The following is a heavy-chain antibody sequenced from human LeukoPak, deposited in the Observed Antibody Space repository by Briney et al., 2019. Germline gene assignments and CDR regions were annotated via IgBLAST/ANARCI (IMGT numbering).Heavy chain of an antibody. CDR1: GFTFSNAW. V-gene: IGHV3-15*01. D-gene: IGHD6-13*01. CDR3: TTGSRAAAGTGDY. Sequence: GGSLRLSCAASGFTFSNAWMSWVRQAPGKGLEWVGRIKSKTDGGTTDYAAPVKGRFTISRDDSKNTLYLQMNSLKTEDTAVYYCTTGSRAAAGTGDYWGQGTLVTVSS. CDR2: IKSKTDGGTT. J-gene: IGHJ4*02.